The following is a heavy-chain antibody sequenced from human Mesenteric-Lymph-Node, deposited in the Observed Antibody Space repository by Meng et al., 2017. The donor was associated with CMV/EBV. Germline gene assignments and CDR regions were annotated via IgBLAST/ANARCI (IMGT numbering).Heavy chain of an antibody. D-gene: IGHD3-10*01. Sequence: GSLRLSCTVSGGSISSYYWSWIRQPPGKGLEWIGYIYYSGSTNYNPSLKSRVTISVDTSKNQFSLKLSSVTAADTAVYYCARDSGAMVRGIYYSYGLDVWGQGTTVTVSS. J-gene: IGHJ6*02. CDR3: ARDSGAMVRGIYYSYGLDV. CDR2: IYYSGST. V-gene: IGHV4-59*01. CDR1: GGSISSYY.